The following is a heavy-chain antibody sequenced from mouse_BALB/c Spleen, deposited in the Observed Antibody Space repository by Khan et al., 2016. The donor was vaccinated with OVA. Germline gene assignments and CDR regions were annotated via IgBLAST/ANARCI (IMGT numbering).Heavy chain of an antibody. CDR2: ISSGGSPT. CDR1: GFTFSRYA. Sequence: EVELVESGGVLVKPGGSLKLSCAAAGFTFSRYAMSWVRQTPEKWLEWVATISSGGSPTYYPVSVQGRLTMSRDNAKNTLYLQMSSLRSEDTAMYYCTRHPYGYDGDYYFDVWGAGTTVTVSS. D-gene: IGHD2-2*01. J-gene: IGHJ1*01. CDR3: TRHPYGYDGDYYFDV. V-gene: IGHV5-9-3*01.